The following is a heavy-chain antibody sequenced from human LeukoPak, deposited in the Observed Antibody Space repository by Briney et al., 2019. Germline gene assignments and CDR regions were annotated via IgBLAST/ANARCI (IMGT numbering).Heavy chain of an antibody. CDR2: INHSGST. D-gene: IGHD2-21*02. J-gene: IGHJ4*02. CDR1: GGSISSGGYY. CDR3: ARGGIMVTAIPYLDY. V-gene: IGHV4-30-2*01. Sequence: SQTLSLTCTVSGGSISSGGYYWSWIRQPPGKGLEWIGEINHSGSTNYNPSLKSRVTISVDTSKNQFSLKLSSVTAADTAVYYCARGGIMVTAIPYLDYWGQGTLVTVSS.